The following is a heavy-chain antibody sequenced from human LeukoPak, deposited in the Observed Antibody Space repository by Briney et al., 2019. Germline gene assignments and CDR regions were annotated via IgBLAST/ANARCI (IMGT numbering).Heavy chain of an antibody. J-gene: IGHJ4*02. CDR3: ARQSSSYFDY. D-gene: IGHD6-6*01. CDR1: GYTFTSYW. Sequence: GESLKISCKGSGYTFTSYWIGWVRQMPGQGLEWVGIIYPGDSDTRYSPSFQGQVTISADKSITTAYLQWSSLKASDTAMYYCARQSSSYFDYWGQGTLVTVSS. CDR2: IYPGDSDT. V-gene: IGHV5-51*01.